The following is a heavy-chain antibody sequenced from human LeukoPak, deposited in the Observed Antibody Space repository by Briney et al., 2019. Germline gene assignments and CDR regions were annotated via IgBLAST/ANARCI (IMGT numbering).Heavy chain of an antibody. D-gene: IGHD6-13*01. V-gene: IGHV3-21*01. CDR3: AREGSIAAAGKDY. CDR1: GFTFSSYS. CDR2: ISSSSSYI. Sequence: GGSLRLSCAASGFTFSSYSMNWVRQAPGKGLEWASSISSSSSYIYYADSVKGRFTISRDNAKNSLYLQMNSLRAEDTAVYYCAREGSIAAAGKDYWGQGTLVTVSS. J-gene: IGHJ4*02.